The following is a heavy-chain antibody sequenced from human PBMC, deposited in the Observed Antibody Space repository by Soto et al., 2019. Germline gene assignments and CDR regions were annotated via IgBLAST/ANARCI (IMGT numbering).Heavy chain of an antibody. V-gene: IGHV1-18*04. D-gene: IGHD2-2*01. Sequence: ASVKVSCKASGYTFTSYGISWVPQAPGQGLERMGWISSYNGNTNYAQEVQGRVTMTTDTSTSTTYMELRSLRSDDTAVYYCARGPRYCSTTSCFSGVTWFDPLGQGTLVTVSS. CDR2: ISSYNGNT. J-gene: IGHJ5*02. CDR1: GYTFTSYG. CDR3: ARGPRYCSTTSCFSGVTWFDP.